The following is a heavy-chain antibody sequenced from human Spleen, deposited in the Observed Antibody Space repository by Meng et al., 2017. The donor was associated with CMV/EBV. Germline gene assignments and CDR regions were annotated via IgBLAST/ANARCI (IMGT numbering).Heavy chain of an antibody. J-gene: IGHJ5*02. CDR2: ISSRSTYI. CDR3: ARGFGANSSPDNWFDR. D-gene: IGHD4/OR15-4a*01. Sequence: GESLKISCADSGFTFSNYSMKWVRQAPGKGLEWVSSISSRSTYIYYADSAKGRFTISRDNAKNSLYLQMNSLRGEDTAVYYCARGFGANSSPDNWFDRWGQGTLVTVSS. CDR1: GFTFSNYS. V-gene: IGHV3-21*01.